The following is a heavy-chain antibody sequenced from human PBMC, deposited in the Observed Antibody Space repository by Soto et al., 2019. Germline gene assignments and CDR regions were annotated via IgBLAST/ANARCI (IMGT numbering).Heavy chain of an antibody. CDR2: IYTSGST. Sequence: SETLSLTCTVSGGSISSYYWSWIRQPAGKGLEWIGCIYTSGSTNYNPSLKSRVTMSVDTSKNQFSLKLSSVTAADTAVYYCARDGSRYSSSYGMDVWGQGTTVTVSS. CDR1: GGSISSYY. D-gene: IGHD6-6*01. CDR3: ARDGSRYSSSYGMDV. J-gene: IGHJ6*02. V-gene: IGHV4-4*07.